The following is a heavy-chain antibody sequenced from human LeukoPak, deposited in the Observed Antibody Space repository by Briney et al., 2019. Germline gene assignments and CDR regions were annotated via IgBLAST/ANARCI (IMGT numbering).Heavy chain of an antibody. CDR1: GDSVSRSDSY. CDR2: IYYSGTT. D-gene: IGHD3-22*01. J-gene: IGHJ1*01. Sequence: KPSETLSLTCSVSGDSVSRSDSYWDWIRQPPGKGLEWFGTIYYSGTTYYSPSLKSRVTMSVDPSNNQFSLTLRSVTAADTALYYWARRRYYDGSGYLEWGQGTLLSVSS. CDR3: ARRRYYDGSGYLE. V-gene: IGHV4-39*01.